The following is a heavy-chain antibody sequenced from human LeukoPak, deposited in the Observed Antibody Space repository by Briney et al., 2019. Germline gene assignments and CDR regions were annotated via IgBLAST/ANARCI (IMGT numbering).Heavy chain of an antibody. CDR2: INPSRGST. J-gene: IGHJ3*02. CDR1: GYTFTSYY. D-gene: IGHD4-23*01. V-gene: IGHV1-46*01. Sequence: GASVKVSCKASGYTFTSYYMQWARQAPGQGLEWMGIINPSRGSTTFAQEFQGRVTMTRDTSTSTVYMELSSLRSEDTAVYYCARDRTLSGNSGQGAFDIWGQGTMVTVSS. CDR3: ARDRTLSGNSGQGAFDI.